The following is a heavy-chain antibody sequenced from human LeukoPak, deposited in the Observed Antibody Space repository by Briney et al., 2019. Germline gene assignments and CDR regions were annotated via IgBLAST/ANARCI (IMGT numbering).Heavy chain of an antibody. CDR2: IPSGGGT. CDR1: GFTFSTYG. D-gene: IGHD6-19*01. Sequence: GGSLRLSCAASGFTFSTYGMSWVRQAPGKGLQWVSTIPSGGGTYYADSVKGRFTISRDNSKNTLYLQMNSLRAEDTAVYYCAKDRGSRGYSSGHGAFDIWGQGTMVTVSS. J-gene: IGHJ3*02. CDR3: AKDRGSRGYSSGHGAFDI. V-gene: IGHV3-23*01.